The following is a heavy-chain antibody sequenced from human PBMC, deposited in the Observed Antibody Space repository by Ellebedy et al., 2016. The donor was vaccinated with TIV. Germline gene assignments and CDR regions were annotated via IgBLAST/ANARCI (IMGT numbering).Heavy chain of an antibody. J-gene: IGHJ6*02. Sequence: GGSLRLSCAASGFTFSSYGMHWVRQAPGKGLEWAAFIRYDGSNKYYADSVKGRFTISRDNSKNTLYLQMNSLRAEDTAVYYCAKDAIAAAGTGLYYGMDVWGQGTTVTVSS. CDR1: GFTFSSYG. CDR3: AKDAIAAAGTGLYYGMDV. V-gene: IGHV3-30*02. D-gene: IGHD6-13*01. CDR2: IRYDGSNK.